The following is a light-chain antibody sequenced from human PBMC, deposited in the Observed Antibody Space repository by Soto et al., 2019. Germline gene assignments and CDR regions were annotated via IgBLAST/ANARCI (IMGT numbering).Light chain of an antibody. V-gene: IGLV2-14*01. CDR1: SSDVGGYDY. CDR2: EVS. CDR3: SSYRSSNTVV. Sequence: QSALTQPASVSGSPGQSITISCTGTSSDVGGYDYVSWYQLYPGKAPKLMIYEVSNRPSGVSYRFSGSKSGNTASLTISGLQAEDEADYYCSSYRSSNTVVFGGGTKLTVL. J-gene: IGLJ2*01.